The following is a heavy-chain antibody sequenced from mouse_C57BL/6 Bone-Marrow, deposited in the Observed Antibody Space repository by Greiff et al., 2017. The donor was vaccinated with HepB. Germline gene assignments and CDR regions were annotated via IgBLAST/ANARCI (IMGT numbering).Heavy chain of an antibody. CDR3: ASFYGNAGMDY. Sequence: EVMLVESGGGLVKPGGSLKLSCAASGFTFSSYAMSWVRQTPEKRLEWVATISDGGSYTYYPDNVKGRFTISRANAKNNLYLQMSHLKSEDTAMYYCASFYGNAGMDYWGQGTSVTVSS. J-gene: IGHJ4*01. CDR1: GFTFSSYA. CDR2: ISDGGSYT. V-gene: IGHV5-4*03. D-gene: IGHD2-1*01.